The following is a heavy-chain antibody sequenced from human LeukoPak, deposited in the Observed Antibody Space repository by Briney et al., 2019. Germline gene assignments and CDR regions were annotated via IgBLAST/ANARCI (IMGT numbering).Heavy chain of an antibody. CDR1: GFTFSSYG. D-gene: IGHD3-22*01. CDR3: AKASYDSSGYWRVNNWFDP. J-gene: IGHJ5*02. V-gene: IGHV3-33*06. CDR2: IWYDGSNK. Sequence: PGGSLRLSCAASGFTFSSYGMHWVRQAPGKGLEGVAVIWYDGSNKYYADSVKGRFTISRDNSKNTLYLQMNSLRAEDTAVYYCAKASYDSSGYWRVNNWFDPWGQGTLVTVSS.